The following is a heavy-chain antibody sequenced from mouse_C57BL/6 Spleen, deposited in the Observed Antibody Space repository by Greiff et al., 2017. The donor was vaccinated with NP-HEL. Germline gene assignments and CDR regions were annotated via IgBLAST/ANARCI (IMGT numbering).Heavy chain of an antibody. J-gene: IGHJ2*01. V-gene: IGHV1-59*01. D-gene: IGHD2-5*01. CDR2: IDPSDSYT. CDR1: GYTFTSYW. CDR3: ARIHYSNYDY. Sequence: QVQLQQPGAELVRPGTSVKLSCKASGYTFTSYWMHWVKQRPGQGLEWIGVIDPSDSYTNYNQKFKGKATLTVDTSSSTAYMQLSSLTSEDSAVYYCARIHYSNYDYWGQGTTLTVSS.